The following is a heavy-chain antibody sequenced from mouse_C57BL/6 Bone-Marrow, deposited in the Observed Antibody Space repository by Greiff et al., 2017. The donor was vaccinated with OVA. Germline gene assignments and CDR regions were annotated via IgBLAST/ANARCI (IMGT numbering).Heavy chain of an antibody. CDR1: CYPFPCFW. Sequence: QVQLQQPGAELVRPGSSVKLSCKASCYPFPCFWMDWVKQRPGQGLEWIGNIYPSDSETHYNPKFKDKATLTVDKSSSTAYMQISSLTAGDSAVYYCATDYWDQGTALTVSA. V-gene: IGHV1-61*01. CDR3: ATDY. J-gene: IGHJ2*01. CDR2: IYPSDSET.